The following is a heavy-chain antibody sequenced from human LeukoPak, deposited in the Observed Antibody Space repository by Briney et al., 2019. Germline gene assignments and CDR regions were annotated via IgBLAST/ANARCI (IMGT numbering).Heavy chain of an antibody. D-gene: IGHD3-3*01. CDR1: GFTFDDYA. Sequence: GGSLRLSCAASGFTFDDYAMHWVRQAPGKGLEWVSGISWNSGSKGYADSVKGRFTISRDNSKNTLYLQMNSLRAEDTAVYYCARAYDFWSGFSDYFDYWGQGTLVTVSS. V-gene: IGHV3-9*01. CDR2: ISWNSGSK. CDR3: ARAYDFWSGFSDYFDY. J-gene: IGHJ4*02.